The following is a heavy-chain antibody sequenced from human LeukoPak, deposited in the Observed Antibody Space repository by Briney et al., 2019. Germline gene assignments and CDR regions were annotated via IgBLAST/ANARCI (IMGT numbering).Heavy chain of an antibody. CDR1: GXTFTNSW. Sequence: GESLKISFKGSGXTFTNSWISWVRQMPGKGLEWMGRIDPSDSYTNYSPSFQGHVTISADKSISTAYLQWSSLKASDTAMYYCARHVGSAGPFDPWGQGTLVTVSS. CDR2: IDPSDSYT. D-gene: IGHD1-26*01. J-gene: IGHJ5*02. CDR3: ARHVGSAGPFDP. V-gene: IGHV5-10-1*01.